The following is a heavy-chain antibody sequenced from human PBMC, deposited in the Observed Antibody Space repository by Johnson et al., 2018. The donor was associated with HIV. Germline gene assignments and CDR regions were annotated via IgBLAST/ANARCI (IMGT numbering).Heavy chain of an antibody. CDR2: IGTAGDT. V-gene: IGHV3-13*01. Sequence: EVQLVESGGGLVQPGRSLRLSCAASGFTFDDYAMHWVRQGSGKGLEWVSGIGTAGDTHYPGSVKGRFTISRENAKNSLYLQMNSLRAEDTALYYCAKDRRLGEPSGAFDIWGQGTMVTVSS. D-gene: IGHD3-16*01. CDR3: AKDRRLGEPSGAFDI. J-gene: IGHJ3*02. CDR1: GFTFDDYA.